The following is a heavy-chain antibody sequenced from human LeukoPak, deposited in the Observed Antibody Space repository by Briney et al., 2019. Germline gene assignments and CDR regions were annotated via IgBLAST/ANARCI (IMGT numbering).Heavy chain of an antibody. V-gene: IGHV3-23*01. D-gene: IGHD1-26*01. CDR3: AKEPYSGCQLLDY. Sequence: GGSLRLSCAASGFTFSSHAMSWVRQAPVKGLEWVSAISTSGGSTYYADSVKGRFTISRDNSKNTLYLQMNSLRAEDTAVYYCAKEPYSGCQLLDYWGQGTLVTVSS. CDR1: GFTFSSHA. CDR2: ISTSGGST. J-gene: IGHJ4*02.